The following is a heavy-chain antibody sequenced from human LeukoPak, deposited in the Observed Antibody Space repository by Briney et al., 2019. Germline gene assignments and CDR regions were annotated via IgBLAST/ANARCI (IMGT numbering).Heavy chain of an antibody. CDR2: ISGSGGST. CDR3: AKSLGSGWYYYFQH. CDR1: GFTFSSYA. Sequence: GGSLRLSCAASGFTFSSYAMSWVCQAPGEGVEWVSAISGSGGSTYYADSVKGRFTISRDNSKNTLYLQKNSLRAEDTAVYYCAKSLGSGWYYYFQHWGQGTLVTVSS. D-gene: IGHD6-19*01. V-gene: IGHV3-23*01. J-gene: IGHJ1*01.